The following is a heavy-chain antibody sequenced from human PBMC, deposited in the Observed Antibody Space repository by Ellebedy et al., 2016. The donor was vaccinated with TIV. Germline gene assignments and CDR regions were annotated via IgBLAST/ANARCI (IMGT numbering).Heavy chain of an antibody. CDR1: GYSFANYW. CDR3: ARGPYGDPYFDY. D-gene: IGHD4-17*01. CDR2: IYPGDSGT. J-gene: IGHJ4*02. V-gene: IGHV5-51*01. Sequence: GESLKISCRYSGYSFANYWFAWVRQMPGKGLEWMGSIYPGDSGTRYSPSFQGQVTISADKSITTAYLQWGSLKASDTAMYYCARGPYGDPYFDYWGQGTLVTVSS.